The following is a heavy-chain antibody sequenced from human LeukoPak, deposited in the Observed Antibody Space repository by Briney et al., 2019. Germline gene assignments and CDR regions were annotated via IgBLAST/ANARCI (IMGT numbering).Heavy chain of an antibody. V-gene: IGHV3-20*01. CDR1: VFTFDDYG. J-gene: IGHJ5*02. CDR3: ARGGYCSGGSCDWFDP. CDR2: INWNGGST. Sequence: GGSLRLSCAASVFTFDDYGMSWVRQAPGKGLEWVSDINWNGGSTGYADSVKGRFTISRDKAKNSLYLQMNSLRAEDTALYHCARGGYCSGGSCDWFDPWGQGTLVTVSS. D-gene: IGHD2-15*01.